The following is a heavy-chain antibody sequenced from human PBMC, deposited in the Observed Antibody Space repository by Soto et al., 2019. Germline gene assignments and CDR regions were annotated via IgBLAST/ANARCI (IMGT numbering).Heavy chain of an antibody. CDR1: GFTFSGYS. Sequence: GGSLRLSCAASGFTFSGYSMNWVRQAPGKGLEWVANIKQDGSEKYYVDSVKGRFTISRDNAKNSLYLQMNSLRAEDTAVYYCPRDLLRWPYYYGMDVWGQGTTVTVSS. CDR3: PRDLLRWPYYYGMDV. CDR2: IKQDGSEK. V-gene: IGHV3-7*01. J-gene: IGHJ6*02. D-gene: IGHD4-17*01.